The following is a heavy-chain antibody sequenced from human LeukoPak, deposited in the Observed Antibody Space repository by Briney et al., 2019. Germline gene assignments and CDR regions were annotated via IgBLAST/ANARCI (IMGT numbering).Heavy chain of an antibody. Sequence: ASVNVSCMASGYTFTTYGISWVRQAPGQGLEWMGSVRGNNGNTNYAQKLQGRVTMTTDTSTNTAYMELRSLRSDDTAVYYCARIDCSSTSCYYNWFDPWGQGTLVTVSS. J-gene: IGHJ5*02. V-gene: IGHV1-18*01. CDR2: VRGNNGNT. CDR1: GYTFTTYG. CDR3: ARIDCSSTSCYYNWFDP. D-gene: IGHD2-2*01.